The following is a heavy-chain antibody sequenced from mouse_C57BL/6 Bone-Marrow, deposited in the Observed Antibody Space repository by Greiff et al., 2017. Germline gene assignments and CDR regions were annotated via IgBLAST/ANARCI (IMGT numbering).Heavy chain of an antibody. D-gene: IGHD1-1*01. CDR2: IDPENGDT. Sequence: VQLQESGAELVRPGASVKLSCTASGFNIKDDYMHWVKQRPEQGLEWIGWIDPENGDTEYASKFQGKATITADTSSNTAYLQLSSLTSEDTAVYYCTTGLYYGSSLYYFDYWGQGTTLTVSS. CDR3: TTGLYYGSSLYYFDY. V-gene: IGHV14-4*01. J-gene: IGHJ2*01. CDR1: GFNIKDDY.